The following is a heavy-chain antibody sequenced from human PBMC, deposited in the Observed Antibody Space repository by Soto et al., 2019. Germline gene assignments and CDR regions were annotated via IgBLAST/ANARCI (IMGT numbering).Heavy chain of an antibody. D-gene: IGHD3-10*01. CDR2: IWYDGSNK. CDR3: ARDLLSMASYPPYATHF. CDR1: GFTFSSYG. V-gene: IGHV3-33*01. J-gene: IGHJ6*02. Sequence: PGGSLRLSCAASGFTFSSYGMHWVRQAPGKGLEWVAVIWYDGSNKYYADSVKGRFTISRDNSKNTLYLQMNSLRAEDTAVYYCARDLLSMASYPPYATHFWCPGLMVTLFS.